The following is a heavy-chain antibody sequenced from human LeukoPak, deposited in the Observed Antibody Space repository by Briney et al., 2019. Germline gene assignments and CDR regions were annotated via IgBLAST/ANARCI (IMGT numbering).Heavy chain of an antibody. Sequence: TLXLTCTVSGGSISSYYWSWIRQPAGKGLEWIGRIYTSGSTNYNPSLKSRVTMSVDTSKNQFSLKLSSVTAADTAVYYCARDFLDTNIAAAGENDAFDIWGQGTMVTVSS. D-gene: IGHD6-13*01. CDR3: ARDFLDTNIAAAGENDAFDI. V-gene: IGHV4-4*07. J-gene: IGHJ3*02. CDR1: GGSISSYY. CDR2: IYTSGST.